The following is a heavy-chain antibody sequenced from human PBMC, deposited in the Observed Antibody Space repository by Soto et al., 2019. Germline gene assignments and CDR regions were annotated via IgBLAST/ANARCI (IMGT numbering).Heavy chain of an antibody. CDR1: VGTFSSYA. CDR3: ATTPAYCGGDCSPGY. J-gene: IGHJ4*01. D-gene: IGHD2-21*02. CDR2: IIPIFGTA. V-gene: IGHV1-69*12. Sequence: QVQLVQSGAEVQKPGSSVKVSCKASVGTFSSYAIRWVRQSPGQGLEWMGGIIPIFGTATYAQKFQGRVTITADESTSTDYRELSSLRSEDTAVYSCATTPAYCGGDCSPGYWGHVNLVTVSS.